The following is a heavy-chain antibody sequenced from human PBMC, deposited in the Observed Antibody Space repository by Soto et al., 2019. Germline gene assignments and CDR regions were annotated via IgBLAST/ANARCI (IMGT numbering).Heavy chain of an antibody. CDR3: ATRPLLRYFHWFFDY. V-gene: IGHV1-24*01. J-gene: IGHJ4*02. D-gene: IGHD3-9*01. CDR1: GYTLTELS. CDR2: FDPEDGET. Sequence: ASVKVSCKVSGYTLTELSMHWVRQAPGKGLEWMGGFDPEDGETIYAQKFQGRVTMTEDTSTDTAYMELSSLRSEDTAVYYCATRPLLRYFHWFFDYWGQGTLVTVSS.